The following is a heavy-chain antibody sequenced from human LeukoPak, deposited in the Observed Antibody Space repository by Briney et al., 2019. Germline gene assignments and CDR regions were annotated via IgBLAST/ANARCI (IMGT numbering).Heavy chain of an antibody. CDR1: GFTFSSYE. CDR3: ARDQHGSGTHKCYFDY. J-gene: IGHJ4*02. CDR2: IRGGGSTI. V-gene: IGHV3-48*03. Sequence: GGSLRLSCAASGFTFSSYEMNWVRQAPGKGLEWVSYIRGGGSTIYYADSVKGRFSISRDNAKNSLYLQMNSLRAEDTAVYYCARDQHGSGTHKCYFDYWGQGTLVTVSS. D-gene: IGHD3-10*01.